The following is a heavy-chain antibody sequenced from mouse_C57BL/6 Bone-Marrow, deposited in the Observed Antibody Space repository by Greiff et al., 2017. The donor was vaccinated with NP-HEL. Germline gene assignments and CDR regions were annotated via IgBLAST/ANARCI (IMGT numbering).Heavy chain of an antibody. CDR2: ISNGGGST. CDR1: GFTFSDYY. V-gene: IGHV5-12*01. CDR3: ARQSLPYYSNYVTWFAY. J-gene: IGHJ3*01. Sequence: EVNVVESGGGLVQPGGSLKLSCAASGFTFSDYYMYWVRQTPEKRLEWVAYISNGGGSTYYPDTVKGRFTISRDNAKNTLYLQMSRLKSEDTAMYYCARQSLPYYSNYVTWFAYWGQGTLVTVSA. D-gene: IGHD2-5*01.